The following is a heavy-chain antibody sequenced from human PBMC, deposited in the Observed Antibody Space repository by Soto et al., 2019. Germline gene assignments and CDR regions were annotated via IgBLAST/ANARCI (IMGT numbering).Heavy chain of an antibody. J-gene: IGHJ5*02. CDR2: IYYSGTT. CDR3: ARVGCISCFNNWFDP. D-gene: IGHD2-21*01. Sequence: SETLSLTCTVSGDSISSYYWSWIRQPPGKALEWIGHIYYSGTTNYNPSLKSRVTISVDTSKNQFSLKLSSVTAADMAVYYCARVGCISCFNNWFDPWGQGTLVT. CDR1: GDSISSYY. V-gene: IGHV4-59*01.